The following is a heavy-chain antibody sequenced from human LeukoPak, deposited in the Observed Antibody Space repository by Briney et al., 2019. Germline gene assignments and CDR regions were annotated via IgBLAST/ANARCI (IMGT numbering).Heavy chain of an antibody. CDR1: GGSISSYY. D-gene: IGHD4-23*01. J-gene: IGHJ4*02. CDR2: IYYSGST. Sequence: PETLSLTCTVSGGSISSYYWSWIRQPPGKGLEWIGYIYYSGSTNYNPSLKSRVTISVDTSKNQFSLKLSSVTAADTAVYYCAGIMTTVAEAGEWGQGTLVTVSS. V-gene: IGHV4-59*08. CDR3: AGIMTTVAEAGE.